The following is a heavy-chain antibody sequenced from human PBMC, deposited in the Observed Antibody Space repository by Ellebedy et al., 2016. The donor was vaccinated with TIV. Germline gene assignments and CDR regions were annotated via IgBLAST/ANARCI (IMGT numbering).Heavy chain of an antibody. CDR3: ARGWSGSALNYSDY. Sequence: AASVKVSCKASGYTFTSYDINWVRQATGQGLEWMGWMNPNSCNTGYAQKFQGRVTITRNTSISTAYMELSSLRSEDTAVYYCARGWSGSALNYSDYWGQGALVTVSS. D-gene: IGHD6-19*01. V-gene: IGHV1-8*03. CDR1: GYTFTSYD. CDR2: MNPNSCNT. J-gene: IGHJ4*02.